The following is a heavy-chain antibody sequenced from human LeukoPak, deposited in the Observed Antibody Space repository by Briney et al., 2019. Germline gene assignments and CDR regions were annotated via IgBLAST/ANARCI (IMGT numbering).Heavy chain of an antibody. J-gene: IGHJ4*02. CDR2: IYYSGST. CDR1: GGSVSSGSFY. V-gene: IGHV4-61*01. CDR3: ASRGYSYGKSFDY. Sequence: PSETLSLTCTVSGGSVSSGSFYWTWIRQPPGKGLEWIGYIYYSGSTNYNPSLESRVTISVDTSKDQFSLKLNSVTAADTAVYYCASRGYSYGKSFDYWGQGMLVTVSS. D-gene: IGHD5-18*01.